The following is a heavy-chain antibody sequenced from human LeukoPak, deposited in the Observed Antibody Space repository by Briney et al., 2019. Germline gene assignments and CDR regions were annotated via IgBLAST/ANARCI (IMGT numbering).Heavy chain of an antibody. CDR2: IKTQIDGGTT. CDR3: TTSQQLLNYAYDF. V-gene: IGHV3-15*01. CDR1: GFTFNIAW. J-gene: IGHJ3*01. D-gene: IGHD2-2*01. Sequence: GGSLRLSCAASGFTFNIAWMTWVRQAPGKWLEWVGRIKTQIDGGTTDYAAPVKGRFTISRDDSKNTLYLQVNSLKTEDTGVYYCTTSQQLLNYAYDFWGQGTMVTVSS.